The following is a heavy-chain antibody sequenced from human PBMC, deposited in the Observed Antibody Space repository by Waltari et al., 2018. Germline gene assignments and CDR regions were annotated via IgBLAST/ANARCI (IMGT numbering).Heavy chain of an antibody. J-gene: IGHJ6*03. CDR2: INPNSGGT. Sequence: QVQLVQSGAEVKKPGASVKVSCKASGYTFTGYYMHWVRQAPGQGLEWMGWINPNSGGTNYAQKFQGRVTMTRDTSISTAYMELSRLRSDDTAVYYCARAGLRFLAYYYYYMDVWGKGTTVTISS. CDR3: ARAGLRFLAYYYYYMDV. D-gene: IGHD3-3*01. V-gene: IGHV1-2*02. CDR1: GYTFTGYY.